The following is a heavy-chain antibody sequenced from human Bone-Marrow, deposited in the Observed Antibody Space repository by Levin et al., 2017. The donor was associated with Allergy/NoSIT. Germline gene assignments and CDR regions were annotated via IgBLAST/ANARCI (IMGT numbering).Heavy chain of an antibody. V-gene: IGHV4-31*03. CDR2: IYYSGST. CDR1: GGSINSDDFY. Sequence: SETLSLTCSVSGGSINSDDFYWSWVRQHPGKGLEWIGYIYYSGSTYYNPSLKSRVIISVDTSKNQLSLKLNSVTAADTAVYFCATVLPTAPNDAFNIWGQGTMVTVSS. D-gene: IGHD1-1*01. J-gene: IGHJ3*02. CDR3: ATVLPTAPNDAFNI.